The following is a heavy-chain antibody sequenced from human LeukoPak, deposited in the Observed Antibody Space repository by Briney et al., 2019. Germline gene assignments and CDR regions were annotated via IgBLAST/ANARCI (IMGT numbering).Heavy chain of an antibody. CDR3: ARTGLAVDAFDI. CDR1: GVXISXXGYY. CDR2: IYYSGST. Sequence: TLSLTCTVAGVXISXXGYYWSWIRQHPXKGLEWIGYIYYSGSTYYNPSLKSRVTISVDTSKNQFSLKLSSVTAADTAVYYCARTGLAVDAFDIWGQGTMVTVSS. D-gene: IGHD6-19*01. J-gene: IGHJ3*02. V-gene: IGHV4-31*03.